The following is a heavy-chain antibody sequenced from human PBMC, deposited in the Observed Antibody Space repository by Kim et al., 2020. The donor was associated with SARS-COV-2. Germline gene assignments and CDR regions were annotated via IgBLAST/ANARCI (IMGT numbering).Heavy chain of an antibody. Sequence: GGSLRLSCAASGFTFSSYWMSWVRQAPGKGLEWVANIKQDGSEKYYVDSVKGRFTISRDNAKNSLYLQMNSLRAEDTAVYYCARDAPRPLYVWGSYRYTGYWGQGTLVTVSS. CDR1: GFTFSSYW. J-gene: IGHJ4*02. V-gene: IGHV3-7*01. CDR2: IKQDGSEK. CDR3: ARDAPRPLYVWGSYRYTGY. D-gene: IGHD3-16*02.